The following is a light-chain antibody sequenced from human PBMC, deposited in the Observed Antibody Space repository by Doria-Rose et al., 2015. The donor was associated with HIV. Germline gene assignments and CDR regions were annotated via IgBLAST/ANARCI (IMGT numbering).Light chain of an antibody. Sequence: TQSPGTLSLSPGERATLSCRASQSVSANYLAWYQQRPGQSSRRLIYGASSRATDIPDRFSGSGSGTDFTLTISRLEPEDFAVYYCHQYASSRTFGQGTKVEIK. CDR3: HQYASSRT. CDR2: GAS. CDR1: QSVSANY. V-gene: IGKV3-20*01. J-gene: IGKJ1*01.